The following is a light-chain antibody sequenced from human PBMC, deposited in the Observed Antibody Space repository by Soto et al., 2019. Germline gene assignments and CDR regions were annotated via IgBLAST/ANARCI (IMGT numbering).Light chain of an antibody. CDR2: DAS. Sequence: EIVMTQSPATLSVSPGDRATLSCRASQSVSSNLAWYQQKPGQAPRLLIYDASTRHTGIPARFSGSGAGTQFTLTISSLQSEDFAVYHCQQYHNWPPITFGQGTRLEIK. J-gene: IGKJ5*01. CDR3: QQYHNWPPIT. CDR1: QSVSSN. V-gene: IGKV3-15*01.